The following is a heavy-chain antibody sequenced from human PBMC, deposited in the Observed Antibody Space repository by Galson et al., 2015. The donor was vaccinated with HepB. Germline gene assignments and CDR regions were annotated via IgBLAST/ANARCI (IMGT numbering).Heavy chain of an antibody. CDR2: ISTSGSYI. CDR3: ARDQGYCSGTSCPNWFDS. V-gene: IGHV3-21*01. CDR1: GFTFSSFS. J-gene: IGHJ5*01. Sequence: SLRLSCAGSGFTFSSFSMNWVRQAPGKGLEWVSSISTSGSYISYADSVKGRFTISRDNAKNSLSLQMDSLRAEDTAVYYCARDQGYCSGTSCPNWFDSWGQGTLVTVSS. D-gene: IGHD2-2*01.